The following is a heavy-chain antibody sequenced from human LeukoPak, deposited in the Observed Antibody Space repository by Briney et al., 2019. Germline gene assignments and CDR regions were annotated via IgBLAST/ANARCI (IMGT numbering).Heavy chain of an antibody. CDR3: ARHRRLLGSTDVPAYDV. V-gene: IGHV4-4*09. J-gene: IGHJ3*01. Sequence: PSETLSLTCTISGGSISSYYWSWIRQPPGKELEWIGYIYTSGSTNYNPSLKSRVAILADTSKNQLSLRLNSVTAADTAAYYCARHRRLLGSTDVPAYDVWGQGTMVTVSS. CDR1: GGSISSYY. CDR2: IYTSGST. D-gene: IGHD2-8*01.